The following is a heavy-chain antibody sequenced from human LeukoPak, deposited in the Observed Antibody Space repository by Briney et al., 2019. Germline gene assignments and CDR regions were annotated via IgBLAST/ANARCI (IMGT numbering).Heavy chain of an antibody. CDR1: GGSISSSSYY. V-gene: IGHV4-39*01. Sequence: PSETLSLTCTVSGGSISSSSYYWGWIRQPPGKGLEWIGSIYYSGSTYYNPSLKSRVTISVDTSKNQFSLKLSSVTAADTAVYYCTRVHSSGWHSGVYWGQGTLVTVSS. CDR2: IYYSGST. J-gene: IGHJ4*02. CDR3: TRVHSSGWHSGVY. D-gene: IGHD6-19*01.